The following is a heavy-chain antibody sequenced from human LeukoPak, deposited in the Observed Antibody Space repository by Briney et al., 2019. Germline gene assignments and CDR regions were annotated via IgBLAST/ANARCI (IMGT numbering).Heavy chain of an antibody. V-gene: IGHV3-21*01. J-gene: IGHJ5*02. CDR3: ARAFNYCDSSGYYP. Sequence: GGSLRLSCAASGFTFSSYSMNWVRQAPGKGLEWVSSISSSSSYIYYADSVKGRFTISRDNAKNSLYLQMNSLRAEDTAVYYCARAFNYCDSSGYYPWGQGTLVTVSS. CDR2: ISSSSSYI. D-gene: IGHD3-22*01. CDR1: GFTFSSYS.